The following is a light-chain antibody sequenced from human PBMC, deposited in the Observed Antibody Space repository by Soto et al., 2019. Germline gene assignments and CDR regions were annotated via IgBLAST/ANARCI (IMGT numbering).Light chain of an antibody. V-gene: IGKV1-12*01. CDR2: AAS. CDR1: QGISRW. J-gene: IGKJ3*01. CDR3: QQANSFPLT. Sequence: DIQMTQSPSSVSASVGDRVTITCRASQGISRWLAWYQQKPGKVPKLLVYAASSLQSGVPSRFSGSGSETDFTLTIISLQPEDYATYYCQQANSFPLTFGPGTKVDIK.